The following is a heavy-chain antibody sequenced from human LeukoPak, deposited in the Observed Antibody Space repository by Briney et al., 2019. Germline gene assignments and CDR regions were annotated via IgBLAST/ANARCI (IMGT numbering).Heavy chain of an antibody. V-gene: IGHV3-30*03. CDR1: GFTFSSYG. CDR3: ASSGVVPAAIDY. CDR2: ISYDGSNK. D-gene: IGHD2-2*01. Sequence: GGSLRLSCAASGFTFSSYGMHWVRQAPGKGLEWVAVISYDGSNKYYADSVKGRFTISRDNSKNTLYLQMNSLRAEDTAVYYCASSGVVPAAIDYWGQGTLVTVSS. J-gene: IGHJ4*02.